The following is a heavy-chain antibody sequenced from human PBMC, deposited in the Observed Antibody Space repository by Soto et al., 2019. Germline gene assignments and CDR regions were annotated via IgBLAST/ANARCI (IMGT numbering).Heavy chain of an antibody. D-gene: IGHD6-19*01. Sequence: SGPTLVNPTQTLTLTCTFSGFSLSTSGVGVGWIRQPPGKALEWLALIYWDDDKRYSPSLKSRLTITKDTSKNQVVLTMTNMDPVDTATYYCALLAPVAGKPSDWFDPWGQGTLVTVSS. CDR1: GFSLSTSGVG. CDR3: ALLAPVAGKPSDWFDP. V-gene: IGHV2-5*02. CDR2: IYWDDDK. J-gene: IGHJ5*02.